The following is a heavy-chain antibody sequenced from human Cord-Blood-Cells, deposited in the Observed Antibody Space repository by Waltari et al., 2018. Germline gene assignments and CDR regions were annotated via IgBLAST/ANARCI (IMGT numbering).Heavy chain of an antibody. J-gene: IGHJ3*02. CDR1: GFTFSSYA. Sequence: EVQLLESGGGLVQPGGSLRLSCAASGFTFSSYAMSWVRQAPGKGLEWVSAISGGGGSTYYADCVKGRFTISRENSKSARYVQMNILRAEDTAGYYGWKDRAARPDDAFDIWGQGTMVTVSS. CDR2: ISGGGGST. V-gene: IGHV3-23*01. CDR3: WKDRAARPDDAFDI. D-gene: IGHD6-6*01.